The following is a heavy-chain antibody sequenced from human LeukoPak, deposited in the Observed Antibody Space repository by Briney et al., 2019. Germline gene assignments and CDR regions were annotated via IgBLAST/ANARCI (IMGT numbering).Heavy chain of an antibody. D-gene: IGHD2-2*01. Sequence: GESLKISCKGSGYSFTSYWIGWVRQMPGKGLEWMGIIYPGDSDTRYSPSFQGQVTISADKSISTAYLQWSSLKASDTAMYYCARLAGYCSRTSCYGSLGYWGQGTLVTVSS. CDR1: GYSFTSYW. J-gene: IGHJ4*02. V-gene: IGHV5-51*01. CDR2: IYPGDSDT. CDR3: ARLAGYCSRTSCYGSLGY.